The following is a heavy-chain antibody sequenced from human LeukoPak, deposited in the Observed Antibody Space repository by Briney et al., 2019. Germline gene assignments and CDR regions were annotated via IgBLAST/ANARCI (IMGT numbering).Heavy chain of an antibody. CDR1: GFNFNSYD. J-gene: IGHJ4*02. V-gene: IGHV3-30*02. Sequence: GGSLRLSCAASGFNFNSYDMQWVRQSPGKGLEWVTFIRYDGSEKYYVDSVEGRFTISRDNSKNTLYLQMNSLRAEDTAVYCCATSVTGYSSPFYYWGQGTLVTVSP. D-gene: IGHD6-13*01. CDR3: ATSVTGYSSPFYY. CDR2: IRYDGSEK.